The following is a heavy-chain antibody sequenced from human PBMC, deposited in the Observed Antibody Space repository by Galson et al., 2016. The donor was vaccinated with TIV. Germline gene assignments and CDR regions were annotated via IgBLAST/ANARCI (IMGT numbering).Heavy chain of an antibody. CDR3: ARDRYFDASGYYYYYYGMNV. CDR2: IYSGGET. Sequence: LRLSCAASGIPVTAHYMTWVRQAPGGGLEWVSTIYSGGETFYAASVKGRFTISRDASKNTLHLQMNSPRPEDTAVYYCARDRYFDASGYYYYYYGMNVWGQGTTVTVSS. J-gene: IGHJ6*02. D-gene: IGHD3-22*01. CDR1: GIPVTAHY. V-gene: IGHV3-66*02.